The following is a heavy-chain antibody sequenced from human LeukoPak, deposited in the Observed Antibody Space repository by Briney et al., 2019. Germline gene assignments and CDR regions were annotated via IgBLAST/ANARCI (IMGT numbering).Heavy chain of an antibody. Sequence: SETLSLTCTVSGGSISSSSYYWGWIRQPPGKGLEWIGSIYYSGSTYYNPSLKSRVTISVDTSKNQFPLKLSSVTAADTAVYYCASFRYSGSYSDYWGQGTLVTVSS. D-gene: IGHD1-26*01. CDR2: IYYSGST. V-gene: IGHV4-39*01. CDR3: ASFRYSGSYSDY. CDR1: GGSISSSSYY. J-gene: IGHJ4*02.